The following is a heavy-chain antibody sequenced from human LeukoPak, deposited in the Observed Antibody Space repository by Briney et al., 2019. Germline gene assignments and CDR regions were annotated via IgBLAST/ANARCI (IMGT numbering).Heavy chain of an antibody. CDR1: GFTFGDYA. D-gene: IGHD4-23*01. V-gene: IGHV3-49*03. CDR2: IRSKAYGGTT. CDR3: TRDPDYGGKPLQFDP. J-gene: IGHJ5*02. Sequence: GGSLRLSCTASGFTFGDYAMSWFRQAPGKGLEWVGFIRSKAYGGTTEYAASVKGRFTISRDDSKSIAYLQMNSLKTEDTAVYYCTRDPDYGGKPLQFDPWGQGTLVTVSS.